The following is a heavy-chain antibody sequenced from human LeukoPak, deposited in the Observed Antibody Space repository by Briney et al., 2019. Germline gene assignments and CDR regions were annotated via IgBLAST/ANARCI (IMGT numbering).Heavy chain of an antibody. J-gene: IGHJ4*02. CDR2: FDGEDGQT. CDR3: GIPLSIGSLGD. D-gene: IGHD6-19*01. CDR1: GYTLTDFS. Sequence: ASVKVSCKVSGYTLTDFSIHWVRQTPGTGLEWMGSFDGEDGQTLYAQKFQGRVTMTKDTSTATAYMELSRLTFEDTAVYYCGIPLSIGSLGDWSQGTLVTVSS. V-gene: IGHV1-24*01.